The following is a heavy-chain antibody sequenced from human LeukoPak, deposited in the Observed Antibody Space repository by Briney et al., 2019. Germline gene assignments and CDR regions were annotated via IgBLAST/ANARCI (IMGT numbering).Heavy chain of an antibody. V-gene: IGHV4-59*01. CDR1: GGSISSYY. CDR2: IYYSGSS. J-gene: IGHJ4*02. D-gene: IGHD1-7*01. CDR3: ASGNWNYYYFDF. Sequence: SETLSLTCTVSGGSISSYYWSWIRQPPGEGLEWIGYIYYSGSSNYNPSLKSRVTISLDTSKNQFSLKLSSVTAADTAVYYCASGNWNYYYFDFWGQGTLVTVSS.